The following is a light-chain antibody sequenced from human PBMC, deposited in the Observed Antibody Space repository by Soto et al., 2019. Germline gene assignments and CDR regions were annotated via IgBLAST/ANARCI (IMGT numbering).Light chain of an antibody. V-gene: IGKV3-20*01. Sequence: EVVMTQSPATLSVSPGERATLSCRASQNVANYLDWYQQKPGQAPRLLIYGASSRATGIPDRFSGSGSGTDFTLTISRLEADDVAVYHCHQYGSSVRAFGQGTKVDIK. CDR1: QNVANY. CDR2: GAS. CDR3: HQYGSSVRA. J-gene: IGKJ1*01.